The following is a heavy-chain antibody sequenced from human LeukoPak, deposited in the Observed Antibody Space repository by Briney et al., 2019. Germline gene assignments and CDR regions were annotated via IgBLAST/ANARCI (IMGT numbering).Heavy chain of an antibody. V-gene: IGHV3-30*04. J-gene: IGHJ4*02. CDR3: ARTHYDILTGYYL. CDR1: GFTFSSYA. CDR2: IPYDGSNK. D-gene: IGHD3-9*01. Sequence: GGSLRLSCAASGFTFSSYAMHWVRQAPGKGLEWVAVIPYDGSNKYYADSVKGRFTISRDNAKNSLYLQMNSLRAEDTAVYYCARTHYDILTGYYLWGQGTLVTVSS.